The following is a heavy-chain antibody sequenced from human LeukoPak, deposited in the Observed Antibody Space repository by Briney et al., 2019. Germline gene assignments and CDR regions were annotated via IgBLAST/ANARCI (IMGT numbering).Heavy chain of an antibody. CDR1: GFTVSSNY. J-gene: IGHJ4*02. V-gene: IGHV3-53*04. CDR2: IYSGGST. CDR3: ARLLITRKHKEFYFDY. D-gene: IGHD3-16*01. Sequence: GGSLRLSCAASGFTVSSNYMSWVRQAPGKGLEWVSVIYSGGSTYYADSVKGRFTISRHNSKNTLYLQMNTLRAEDTAVYYCARLLITRKHKEFYFDYWGQGTLVTVSS.